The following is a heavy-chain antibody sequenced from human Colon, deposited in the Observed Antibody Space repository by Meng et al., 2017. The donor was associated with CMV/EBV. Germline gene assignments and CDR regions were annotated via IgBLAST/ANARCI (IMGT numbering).Heavy chain of an antibody. V-gene: IGHV1-2*02. D-gene: IGHD3-22*01. CDR3: ARSYYYDRNGYFYY. Sequence: KASGYTFTGYYIHWVRQAPGQGLKWMGWIDPTNGGTSYAQAFQGRVTMTRDTSISTAYMELRRLRSDDTAMYYCARSYYYDRNGYFYYWGQGTLVTVSS. CDR1: GYTFTGYY. CDR2: IDPTNGGT. J-gene: IGHJ4*02.